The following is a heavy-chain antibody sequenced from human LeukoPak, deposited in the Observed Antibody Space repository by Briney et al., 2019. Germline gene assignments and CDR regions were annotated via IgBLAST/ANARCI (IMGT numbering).Heavy chain of an antibody. CDR2: IYTSGST. J-gene: IGHJ5*02. Sequence: SETLSLTCTVSGGSISSYYWSWIRQPAGKGLEWIGRIYTSGSTNYNPSLKSRVTMSVDTSKNQFSLKLSSVTAADTAVYYCARVIRRLVRGPPALFDPWGQGTLVTVSS. V-gene: IGHV4-4*07. CDR3: ARVIRRLVRGPPALFDP. CDR1: GGSISSYY. D-gene: IGHD3-10*01.